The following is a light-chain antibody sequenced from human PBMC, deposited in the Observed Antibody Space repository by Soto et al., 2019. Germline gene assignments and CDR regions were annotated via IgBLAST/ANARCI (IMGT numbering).Light chain of an antibody. J-gene: IGLJ3*02. CDR1: GGSIASNY. V-gene: IGLV6-57*04. CDR3: QSYDNSNNWV. CDR2: EDN. Sequence: NFMLTQPHSVSESPGKTVTISCTRSGGSIASNYVQWYQQRPGSAPTTVIYEDNQRPSGVPDRFSGSIDTSSNSASLTISGLKTEDEAEHYCQSYDNSNNWVFGGGTKVTVL.